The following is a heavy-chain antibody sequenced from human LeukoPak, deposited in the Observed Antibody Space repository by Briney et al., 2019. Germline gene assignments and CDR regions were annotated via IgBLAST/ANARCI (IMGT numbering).Heavy chain of an antibody. J-gene: IGHJ4*02. Sequence: GGSLRLSCAASAFTFSSYSLNWVRQAPGKGLEWVSYISSSGSTTYYADSVKGRFTISRDNAKNSLYLQMNSLRAEDTAVYYCASYCSTTSCYAVDYWGQGTLVTVSS. CDR2: ISSSGSTT. CDR1: AFTFSSYS. D-gene: IGHD2-2*01. V-gene: IGHV3-48*01. CDR3: ASYCSTTSCYAVDY.